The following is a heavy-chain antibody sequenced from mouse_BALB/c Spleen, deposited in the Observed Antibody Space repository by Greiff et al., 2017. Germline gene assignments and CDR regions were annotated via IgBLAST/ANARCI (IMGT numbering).Heavy chain of an antibody. CDR3: ARDGAYGNYFDY. Sequence: DVKLVESGGGLVQPGGSLRLSCATSGFTFSDFYMEWVRQPPGKRLEWIAASRNKANDYTTEYSASVKGRFIVSRDTSQSILYLQMNALRAEDTAIYYCARDGAYGNYFDYWGQGTTLTVSS. CDR2: SRNKANDYTT. V-gene: IGHV7-1*02. J-gene: IGHJ2*01. D-gene: IGHD2-1*01. CDR1: GFTFSDFY.